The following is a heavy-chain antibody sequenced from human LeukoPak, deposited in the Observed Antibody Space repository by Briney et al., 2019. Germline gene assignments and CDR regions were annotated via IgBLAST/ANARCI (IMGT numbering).Heavy chain of an antibody. Sequence: GGSLRLSCTASGFTFNNYAMYWVRQAPRKGLEWVAGIFGSGGSAHYADSVKGRFTISRDNSKNTLYLQMNSLRAEDTAVYYCAKERYGGIHYFDYWGQGTLVTVSS. CDR2: IFGSGGSA. J-gene: IGHJ4*02. CDR1: GFTFNNYA. CDR3: AKERYGGIHYFDY. D-gene: IGHD4-23*01. V-gene: IGHV3-23*01.